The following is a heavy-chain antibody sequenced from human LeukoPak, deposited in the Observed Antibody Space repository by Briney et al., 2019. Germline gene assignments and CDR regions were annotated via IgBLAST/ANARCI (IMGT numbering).Heavy chain of an antibody. J-gene: IGHJ4*02. V-gene: IGHV3-21*01. Sequence: GGCLRLSCAASGFTFSSYSMNWVRQAPGKGLEWVSSISSSSSYIYYADSVKGRFTISRDNAKNSLYLQMNSLRAEDTAVYYCAREANWGSYFDYWGQGTLVTVSS. CDR1: GFTFSSYS. CDR2: ISSSSSYI. D-gene: IGHD7-27*01. CDR3: AREANWGSYFDY.